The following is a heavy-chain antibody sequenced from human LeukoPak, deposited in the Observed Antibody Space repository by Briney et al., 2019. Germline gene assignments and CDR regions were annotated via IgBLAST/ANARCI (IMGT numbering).Heavy chain of an antibody. D-gene: IGHD3-9*01. CDR1: GFTFSSYW. Sequence: GGSLRLSCAASGFTFSSYWMNWVRQAPGKGLEWVANINQDGSEKYYVDSVKGRFTISRDNAKNSLYLQMNSLRAEDTAVYYCARSITTEGDTYYDILTGYWGPYYFDYWGQGTLVTVSS. V-gene: IGHV3-7*01. J-gene: IGHJ4*02. CDR2: INQDGSEK. CDR3: ARSITTEGDTYYDILTGYWGPYYFDY.